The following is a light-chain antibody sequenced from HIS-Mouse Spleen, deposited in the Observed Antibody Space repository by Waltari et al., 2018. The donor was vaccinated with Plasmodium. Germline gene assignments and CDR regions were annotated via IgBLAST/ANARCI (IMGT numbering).Light chain of an antibody. CDR3: QQYNNWSFT. J-gene: IGKJ3*01. V-gene: IGKV3-15*01. CDR1: QSVSSN. CDR2: GAS. Sequence: EIVMTQSPATLSVSPGERAPLPCRASQSVSSNLAWYQQKPDQAPRLLIYGASTRATGIPARFSGSGSGTEFTLTISSLQSEDFAVYYCQQYNNWSFTFGPGTKVDIK.